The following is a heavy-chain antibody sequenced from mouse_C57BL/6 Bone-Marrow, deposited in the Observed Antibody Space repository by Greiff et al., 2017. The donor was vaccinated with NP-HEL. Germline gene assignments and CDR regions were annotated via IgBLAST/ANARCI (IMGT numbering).Heavy chain of an antibody. CDR1: GYTFTSYG. V-gene: IGHV1-81*01. D-gene: IGHD4-1*02. CDR3: ARFINWYYFDY. CDR2: IYPRSGNT. Sequence: VQLQESGAELARPGASVKLSCKASGYTFTSYGISWVKQRTGQGLEWIGEIYPRSGNTYYNEKFKGKATLTADKSSSTAYMELRSLTSEDSAVYFCARFINWYYFDYWGQGTTLTVSS. J-gene: IGHJ2*01.